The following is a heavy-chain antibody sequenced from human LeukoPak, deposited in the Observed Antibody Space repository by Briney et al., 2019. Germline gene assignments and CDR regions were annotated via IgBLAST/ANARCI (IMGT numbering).Heavy chain of an antibody. CDR2: MNPNSGNT. J-gene: IGHJ6*03. CDR3: ARDTGYYGSGSYGSYYYYMDV. CDR1: GYTFTSYD. D-gene: IGHD3-10*01. V-gene: IGHV1-8*03. Sequence: EASVKVSCKASGYTFTSYDINWVRQATGQGLEWMGWMNPNSGNTGYAQKFQGRVTITRNTSISTAYMELSSLRSEDTAVYYCARDTGYYGSGSYGSYYYYMDVWGKGTTVTVSS.